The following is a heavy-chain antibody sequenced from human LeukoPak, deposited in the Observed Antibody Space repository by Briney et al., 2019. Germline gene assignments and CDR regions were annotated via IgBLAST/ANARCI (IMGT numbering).Heavy chain of an antibody. J-gene: IGHJ4*02. V-gene: IGHV1-69*05. Sequence: ASVKVSCKAPGGTFSSYAISWVRQAPGQGLEWMGGIIPIFGTANYAQKFQGRVTITTDESTSTAYMELSSLRSEDTAVYYCARGSQGGSYYEDYWGQGTLVTVSS. CDR1: GGTFSSYA. CDR2: IIPIFGTA. CDR3: ARGSQGGSYYEDY. D-gene: IGHD1-26*01.